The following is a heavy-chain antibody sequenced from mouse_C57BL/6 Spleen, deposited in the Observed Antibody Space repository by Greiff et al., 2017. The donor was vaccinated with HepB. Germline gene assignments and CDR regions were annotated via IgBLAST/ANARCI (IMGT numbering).Heavy chain of an antibody. CDR2: IYPGDGDT. Sequence: QVQLKQSGPELVKPGASVKISCKASGYAFSSSWMNWVKQRPGKGLEWIGRIYPGDGDTNYNGKFKGKATLTADKSSSTAYMQLSSLTSEDSAVYFCAIHYEYYFDYWGQGTTLTVSS. V-gene: IGHV1-82*01. D-gene: IGHD2-4*01. J-gene: IGHJ2*01. CDR1: GYAFSSSW. CDR3: AIHYEYYFDY.